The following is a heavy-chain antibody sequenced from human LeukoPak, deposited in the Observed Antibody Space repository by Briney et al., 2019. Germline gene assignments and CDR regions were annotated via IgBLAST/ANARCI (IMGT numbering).Heavy chain of an antibody. J-gene: IGHJ4*02. Sequence: GGSLRLSCAVSGVTLTSAWMSWVRQAPGKDLEWVGRIKGKTAAGAPDYVASVKGRFTISRDDSKNTLFLQMNSLKTEDTAVYYCLTGDYDFWSGFYSPNHYFDYWGQGTLVTVSS. CDR2: IKGKTAAGAP. CDR3: LTGDYDFWSGFYSPNHYFDY. V-gene: IGHV3-15*01. D-gene: IGHD3-3*01. CDR1: GVTLTSAW.